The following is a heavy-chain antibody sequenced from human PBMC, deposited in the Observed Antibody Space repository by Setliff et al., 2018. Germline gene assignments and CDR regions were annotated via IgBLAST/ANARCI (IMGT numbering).Heavy chain of an antibody. J-gene: IGHJ5*02. V-gene: IGHV4-59*01. Sequence: PSETLSLTCSVSGMSITSYYWSWIRQSPGRGLEWIGYIYYTGSTTYSPSLKSRVTISPDTSKNQFHLTVKSVTEADTAVYYCARTTGSTHNWLDPWGPGTLVTVSS. CDR3: ARTTGSTHNWLDP. D-gene: IGHD1-1*01. CDR2: IYYTGST. CDR1: GMSITSYY.